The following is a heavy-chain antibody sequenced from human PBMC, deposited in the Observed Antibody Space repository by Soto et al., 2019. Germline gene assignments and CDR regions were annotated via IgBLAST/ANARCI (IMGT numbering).Heavy chain of an antibody. D-gene: IGHD5-18*01. CDR2: IIPIFGTA. J-gene: IGHJ6*01. CDR1: GCTFSSYA. Sequence: ASVKVSCKASGCTFSSYAISWVRQAPGQGLERMGGIIPIFGTANYAQKFQGRVTITADKSTSTAYMELSSLRSEDTAVYYCATRGYSYRYYYYGMEVWGQGTTVIVSS. V-gene: IGHV1-69*06. CDR3: ATRGYSYRYYYYGMEV.